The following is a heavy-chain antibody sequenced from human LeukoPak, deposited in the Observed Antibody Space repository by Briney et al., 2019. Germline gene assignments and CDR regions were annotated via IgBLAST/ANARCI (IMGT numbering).Heavy chain of an antibody. V-gene: IGHV3-53*01. Sequence: PGGSLRLSCAASGFTVSSNYMSWVRQAPGKGLEWVSVVYSGGSTYYADSVKGRFTISRDNSKNTLYLQMNSLRAEDTAVYYCARYYDGTFDYWGQGTLVTVSS. J-gene: IGHJ4*02. D-gene: IGHD3-22*01. CDR3: ARYYDGTFDY. CDR1: GFTVSSNY. CDR2: VYSGGST.